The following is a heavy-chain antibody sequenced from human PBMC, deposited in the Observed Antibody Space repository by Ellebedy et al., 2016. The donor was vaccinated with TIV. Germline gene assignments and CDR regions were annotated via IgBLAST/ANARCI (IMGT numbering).Heavy chain of an antibody. Sequence: MPSETLSLTCTVSGGSISSYYWSWIRQPPGKGLEWVGYMYYNYYSKYNPSLKHRVTISVDTSKNQFSPTLRSVPAADTAVYYCARLGWGGYWGQGTLVTVSS. J-gene: IGHJ4*02. CDR2: MYYNYYS. CDR1: GGSISSYY. D-gene: IGHD3-16*01. V-gene: IGHV4-59*08. CDR3: ARLGWGGY.